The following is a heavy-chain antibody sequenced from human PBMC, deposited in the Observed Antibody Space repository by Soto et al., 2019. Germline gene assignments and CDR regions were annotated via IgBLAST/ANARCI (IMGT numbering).Heavy chain of an antibody. CDR3: ATSRISIAVSGETEYYFDY. J-gene: IGHJ4*02. CDR2: INPNSGDT. Sequence: ASVKVSCKASGYIFTGYYMHWVRQAPGQGLEWMGWINPNSGDTNYTQKFQGWVTMTRDTSISTAYMELSRLRSDDTAVYYCATSRISIAVSGETEYYFDYWGQGTLVTVSS. CDR1: GYIFTGYY. D-gene: IGHD6-19*01. V-gene: IGHV1-2*04.